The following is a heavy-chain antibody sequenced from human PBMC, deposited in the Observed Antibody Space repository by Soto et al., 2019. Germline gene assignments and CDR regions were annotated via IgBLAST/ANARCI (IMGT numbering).Heavy chain of an antibody. D-gene: IGHD3-3*01. CDR2: INHRAST. V-gene: IGHV4-34*01. Sequence: SETLSLTCAVYDGSFSGYYWSWIRQPPGRGLEWIGEINHRASTNYNPSLKSRVTISVDTSKSQFSRKLSSVTAADTAVYYCAKNVGGNDFWKGYSYLDYWGQGTLVTVSS. CDR3: AKNVGGNDFWKGYSYLDY. J-gene: IGHJ4*02. CDR1: DGSFSGYY.